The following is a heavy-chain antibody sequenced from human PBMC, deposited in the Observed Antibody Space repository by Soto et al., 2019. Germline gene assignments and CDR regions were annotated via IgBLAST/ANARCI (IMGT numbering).Heavy chain of an antibody. V-gene: IGHV4-31*01. CDR3: SRGILV. J-gene: IGHJ4*02. CDR2: ISYGGST. CDR1: GGSINSGGYC. Sequence: QVQLQESGPGLVKPSQTLSLTCTVSGGSINSGGYCWSWIRQHPGKGLDWIGCISYGGSTSYNPSLKSPVTISVDTSKKPFSLKLTSVTAADTAVDYCSRGILVWGQGALITVSS. D-gene: IGHD5-18*01.